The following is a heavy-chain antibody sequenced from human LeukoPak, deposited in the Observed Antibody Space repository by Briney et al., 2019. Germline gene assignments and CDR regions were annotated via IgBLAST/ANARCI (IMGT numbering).Heavy chain of an antibody. Sequence: GGSLRLSCAASGFTFSSYDMHWVRHATGKGLEWVSAIGTARDPYYSGSVKGRFTISRENAKNSLYLQMNILRAGDTAVYYCVRGSGYGDYSLGYWGQGTLVTVSS. J-gene: IGHJ4*02. V-gene: IGHV3-13*05. CDR1: GFTFSSYD. D-gene: IGHD4-17*01. CDR3: VRGSGYGDYSLGY. CDR2: IGTARDP.